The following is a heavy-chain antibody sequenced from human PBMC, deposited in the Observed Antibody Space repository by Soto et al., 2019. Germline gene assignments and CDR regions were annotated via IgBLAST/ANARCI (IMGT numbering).Heavy chain of an antibody. J-gene: IGHJ4*02. CDR2: IYPDDSDT. V-gene: IGHV5-51*01. CDR3: ARLPMGMSAAGTDH. CDR1: GYRFANYW. Sequence: PGESLKISCQGSGYRFANYWIGWVRQMPGKGLELMGIIYPDDSDTKYSPSFQGQVSFSADRSISTAYLQWSSLKASDSAMYYCARLPMGMSAAGTDHWGQGTLVTVSS. D-gene: IGHD6-13*01.